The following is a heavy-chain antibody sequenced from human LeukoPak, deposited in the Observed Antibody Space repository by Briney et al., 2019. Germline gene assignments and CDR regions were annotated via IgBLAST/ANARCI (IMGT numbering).Heavy chain of an antibody. J-gene: IGHJ4*02. V-gene: IGHV1-2*02. CDR3: ARSLNGIGYDYLDY. CDR1: GYTFTGYY. Sequence: GASVTVSFKASGYTFTGYYMHWVRQAPGQGLEWMGWINPNSGGTNYAQKFQGRVTTTRDTSIGTAYMELSRLRSDDTAVYYCARSLNGIGYDYLDYWGQGTLVTVSS. CDR2: INPNSGGT. D-gene: IGHD5-12*01.